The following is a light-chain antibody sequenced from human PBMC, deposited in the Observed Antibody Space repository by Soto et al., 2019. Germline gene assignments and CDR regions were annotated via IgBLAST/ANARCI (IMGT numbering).Light chain of an antibody. CDR3: QQSYRTPKVT. J-gene: IGKJ4*01. CDR2: AAX. Sequence: DIQITQSPSSLSAALXDCVTITCMASQSISSYLNXXQQQXXXXTKLXXXAAXSLQSGVPSRFIGSGSGTDFTLTISSLQPEDFATYYCQQSYRTPKVTFGGGTKVDIK. V-gene: IGKV1-39*01. CDR1: QSISSY.